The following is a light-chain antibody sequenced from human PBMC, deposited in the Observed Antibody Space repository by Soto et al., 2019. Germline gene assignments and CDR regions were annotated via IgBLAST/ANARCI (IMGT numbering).Light chain of an antibody. Sequence: QSVLTQPASVSGSPVQSITISCTGTSSDVGGYNYVSWYQQHPGKAPKLMIYDVSNRPSGVSNRFSGSKSANTASLTISGLQAEDEADYYCSSYTGSSTYVVFGGGTQLTVL. V-gene: IGLV2-14*01. CDR3: SSYTGSSTYVV. J-gene: IGLJ2*01. CDR1: SSDVGGYNY. CDR2: DVS.